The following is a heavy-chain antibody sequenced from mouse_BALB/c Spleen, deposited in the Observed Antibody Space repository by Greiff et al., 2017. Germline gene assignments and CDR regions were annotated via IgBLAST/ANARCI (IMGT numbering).Heavy chain of an antibody. CDR3: ARLSYYAMDY. D-gene: IGHD6-1*01. Sequence: EVKVEESGGGLVQPGGSRKLSCAASGFTFSSFGMHWVRQAPEKGLEWVAYISSGSSTIYYADTVKGRFTISRDNPKNTLFLQMTSLRSEDTAMYYCARLSYYAMDYWGQGTSVTVSS. CDR1: GFTFSSFG. V-gene: IGHV5-17*02. J-gene: IGHJ4*01. CDR2: ISSGSSTI.